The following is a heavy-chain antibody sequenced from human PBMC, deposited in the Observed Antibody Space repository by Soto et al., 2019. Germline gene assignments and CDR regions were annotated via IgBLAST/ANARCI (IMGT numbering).Heavy chain of an antibody. V-gene: IGHV4-59*12. CDR1: GGSISSYY. D-gene: IGHD6-13*01. CDR3: ARGSSSWYRYFDY. Sequence: PSETLSLTCTVSGGSISSYYWSWIRQPPGKGLEWIGYIYYSGSTYYNPSLKSRVTISVDRSKNQFSLKLSSVTAADTAVYYCARGSSSWYRYFDYWGQGTLVTVSS. CDR2: IYYSGST. J-gene: IGHJ4*02.